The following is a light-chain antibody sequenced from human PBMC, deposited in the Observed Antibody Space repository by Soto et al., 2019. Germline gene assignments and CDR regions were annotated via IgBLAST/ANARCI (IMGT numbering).Light chain of an antibody. V-gene: IGLV1-40*01. J-gene: IGLJ2*01. CDR2: VNS. CDR3: QSYDSSLSVV. Sequence: QLVLAQPPSVSGAPGQRVTISCTGSSSNIGAGYDVHWYQQLPGTAPKLLIYVNSNRPSGVPDRFSASKSGTSASLAITGLQAEDEADYYCQSYDSSLSVVFGGGTQLTVL. CDR1: SSNIGAGYD.